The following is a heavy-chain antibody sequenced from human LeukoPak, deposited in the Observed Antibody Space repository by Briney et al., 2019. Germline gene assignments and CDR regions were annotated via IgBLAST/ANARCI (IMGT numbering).Heavy chain of an antibody. CDR3: ARSYDSSGYYFYGMDV. CDR2: IYYTGST. CDR1: GGSIYSYY. Sequence: SETLSLTCSVSGGSIYSYYGSWIRQPPGKGLEWIGYIYYTGSTNSNPSLKSRVTMSIDTSKNQFSLKLSSVTAADTAVYYCARSYDSSGYYFYGMDVWGQGTTVTVSS. D-gene: IGHD3-22*01. J-gene: IGHJ6*02. V-gene: IGHV4-59*01.